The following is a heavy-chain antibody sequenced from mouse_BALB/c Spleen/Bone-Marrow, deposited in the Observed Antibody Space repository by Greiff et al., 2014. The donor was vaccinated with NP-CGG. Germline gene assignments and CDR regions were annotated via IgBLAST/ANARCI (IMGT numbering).Heavy chain of an antibody. J-gene: IGHJ4*01. CDR1: GITVSSYT. V-gene: IGHV5-6-5*01. CDR3: ARHYGYVDAMDY. Sequence: EVKLVESGGGLVKPGESLKFSCAASGITVSSYTMSWVRQTPEKRLEWVASITGGGTTYYPDSVKGRFTISRDNARNILYLQVSSLRSEDTATYYCARHYGYVDAMDYWGQGTSVTVSS. D-gene: IGHD1-2*01. CDR2: ITGGGTT.